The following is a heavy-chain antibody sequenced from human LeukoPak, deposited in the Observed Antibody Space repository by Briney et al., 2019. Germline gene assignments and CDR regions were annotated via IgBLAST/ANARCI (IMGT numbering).Heavy chain of an antibody. Sequence: PGGSLRLSCAASGFTFSRYWMHWVRQAPGKGLVWVSRINSDGSDTSYADSVKGRFTISRDNAKNSLYLQMISLRAEDTAVYYCAREGFYYFDYWGQGTLVTVSS. CDR2: INSDGSDT. J-gene: IGHJ4*02. CDR1: GFTFSRYW. D-gene: IGHD3-10*01. V-gene: IGHV3-74*01. CDR3: AREGFYYFDY.